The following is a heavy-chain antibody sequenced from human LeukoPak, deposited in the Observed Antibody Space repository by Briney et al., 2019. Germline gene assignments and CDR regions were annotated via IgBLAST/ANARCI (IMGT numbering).Heavy chain of an antibody. J-gene: IGHJ6*03. CDR2: INHSGST. CDR3: ARVVAVAGTYYYYYMDV. D-gene: IGHD6-19*01. V-gene: IGHV4-34*01. CDR1: GGSISNYY. Sequence: PSETLSLTCTVSGGSISNYYWSWIRQPPGKGLEWIGEINHSGSTNYNPSLKSRVTISVDTSKNQFSLKLSSVTAADTAVYYCARVVAVAGTYYYYYMDVWGKGTTVTVSS.